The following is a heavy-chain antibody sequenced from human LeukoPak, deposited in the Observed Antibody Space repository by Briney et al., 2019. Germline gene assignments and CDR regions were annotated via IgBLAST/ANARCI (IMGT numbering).Heavy chain of an antibody. D-gene: IGHD3-22*01. V-gene: IGHV1-8*01. J-gene: IGHJ5*02. CDR3: ARSGDSSGYYPNWFDP. CDR1: GYTFTSYD. CDR2: VNPNSGNT. Sequence: ASVKVSCKASGYTFTSYDINWVRQATGQGLEWMGWVNPNSGNTGYAQKFQGRVTMTRNTSISTAYMELSSLRSEDTAVYYCARSGDSSGYYPNWFDPWGQGTLVTVSS.